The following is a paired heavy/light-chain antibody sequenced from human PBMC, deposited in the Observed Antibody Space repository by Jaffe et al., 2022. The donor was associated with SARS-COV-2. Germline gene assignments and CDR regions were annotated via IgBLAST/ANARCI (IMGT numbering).Heavy chain of an antibody. D-gene: IGHD1-1*01. J-gene: IGHJ6*03. CDR1: GFTFSSYS. Sequence: EVQLVESGGGLVKPGGSLRLSCAASGFTFSSYSMNWVRQAPGKGLEWVSSISSSSSYIYYADSVKGRFTISRDNAKNSLYLQMNSLRAEDTAVYYCARDNGEWNDALPWAYYYYYMDVWGKGTTVTVSS. CDR2: ISSSSSYI. V-gene: IGHV3-21*01. CDR3: ARDNGEWNDALPWAYYYYYMDV.
Light chain of an antibody. V-gene: IGKV1-8*01. CDR3: QQYYSYLALT. J-gene: IGKJ4*01. Sequence: AIRMTQSPSSFSASTGDRVTITCRASQGISSYLAWYQQKPGKAPKLLIYAASTLQSGVPSRFSGSGSGTDFTLTISCLQSEDFATYYCQQYYSYLALTFGGGTKVEIK. CDR1: QGISSY. CDR2: AAS.